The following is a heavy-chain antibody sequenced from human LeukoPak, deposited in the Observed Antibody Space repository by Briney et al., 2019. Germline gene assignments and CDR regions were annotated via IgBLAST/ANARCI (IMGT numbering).Heavy chain of an antibody. J-gene: IGHJ4*02. Sequence: PSQTLSLTCTVSGGSISSGDYYWSWIRQPPGKGLEWIGYIYYSGSTYYNPSLKSRVTISVDTSKNQFSLKLSSVTAADTAVYYCARANGREYYFDYWGQGTLVTVSS. V-gene: IGHV4-30-4*08. CDR1: GGSISSGDYY. D-gene: IGHD1-1*01. CDR2: IYYSGST. CDR3: ARANGREYYFDY.